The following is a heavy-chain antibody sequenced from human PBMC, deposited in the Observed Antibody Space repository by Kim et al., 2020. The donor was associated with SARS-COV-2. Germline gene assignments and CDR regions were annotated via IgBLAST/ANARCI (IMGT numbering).Heavy chain of an antibody. CDR2: ISYSGST. Sequence: SETLSLTCTVSGGSISIYYWSWIRQPPGKGLEWIGYISYSGSTSYNPSLKSRLTISLDTSKSHFSLKLTSVTAADTAVYFCARGRRTGSYGYYFDYWDQGTLVTVSS. CDR1: GGSISIYY. V-gene: IGHV4-59*13. D-gene: IGHD1-26*01. J-gene: IGHJ4*02. CDR3: ARGRRTGSYGYYFDY.